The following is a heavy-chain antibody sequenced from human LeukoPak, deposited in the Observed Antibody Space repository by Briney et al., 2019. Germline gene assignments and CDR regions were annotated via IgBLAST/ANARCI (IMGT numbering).Heavy chain of an antibody. D-gene: IGHD1-1*01. V-gene: IGHV3-7*01. J-gene: IGHJ5*02. CDR3: VRGGTYWTVS. CDR2: IKPDGNEK. CDR1: GFVFSASY. Sequence: PGGSLSLSCAASGFVFSASYMIWVPKAPGKGLEWLATIKPDGNEKYHVDSVSGRFIISRDNTNDSLFLQMNRLRVHDTAVYYCVRGGTYWTVSWGQGTLVNVS.